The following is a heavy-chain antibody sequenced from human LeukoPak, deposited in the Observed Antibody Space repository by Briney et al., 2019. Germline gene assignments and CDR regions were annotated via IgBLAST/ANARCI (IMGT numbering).Heavy chain of an antibody. V-gene: IGHV4-61*02. CDR1: GGSITTGTSY. D-gene: IGHD4-11*01. CDR2: IHGSGST. Sequence: SETLSLTCTVSGGSITTGTSYWSWIRRPAGKGLEWIGRIHGSGSTNYNPSLKSRVTISVDTSKNQFSLKLSSVTAADTAVYYCARSPYYSNYVYYYYYMDVWGKGTTVTVSS. CDR3: ARSPYYSNYVYYYYYMDV. J-gene: IGHJ6*03.